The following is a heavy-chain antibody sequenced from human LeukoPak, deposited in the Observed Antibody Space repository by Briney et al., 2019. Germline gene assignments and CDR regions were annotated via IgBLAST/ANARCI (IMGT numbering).Heavy chain of an antibody. V-gene: IGHV3-21*01. CDR3: AREHRVVIFGHYYGMDV. CDR2: ISSSSSYI. D-gene: IGHD2-2*01. Sequence: GGSLRLSCAASGFTFSSYSMNWVRQAPGKGLEWVSSISSSSSYIYYADSVKGRFTVSRDNAKNSLYLQMNSLRAEDTAVYYCAREHRVVIFGHYYGMDVWGQGTTVTVSS. CDR1: GFTFSSYS. J-gene: IGHJ6*02.